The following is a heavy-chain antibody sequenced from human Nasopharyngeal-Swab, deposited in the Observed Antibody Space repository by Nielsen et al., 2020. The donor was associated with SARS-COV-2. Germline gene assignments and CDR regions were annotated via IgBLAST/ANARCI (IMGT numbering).Heavy chain of an antibody. Sequence: GSLRLSCTVSGGSISSYYWSWIRQPPGKGLEWIGYIYYSGSTNYNPSLKSRVTISVDTSKNQFSLKLTSVTAADTAMYYCARLGNRGSGLYFWPDCWGQGTLVTVSS. CDR1: GGSISSYY. J-gene: IGHJ4*02. D-gene: IGHD6-19*01. V-gene: IGHV4-59*08. CDR3: ARLGNRGSGLYFWPDC. CDR2: IYYSGST.